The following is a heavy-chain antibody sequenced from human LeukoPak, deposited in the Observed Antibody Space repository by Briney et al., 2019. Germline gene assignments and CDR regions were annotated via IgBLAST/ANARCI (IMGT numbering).Heavy chain of an antibody. CDR3: ARAGFGIDF. V-gene: IGHV4-30-4*08. Sequence: PSQTLSLTCTVSGGSINNGDYYCSWIRQSPGKGLEWIGYISYSGSTHYNPSLKSRVTISVDTSKNQFSLKLRSVTAADTAVYYCARAGFGIDFWGQGTLVTVSS. CDR1: GGSINNGDYY. CDR2: ISYSGST. J-gene: IGHJ4*02. D-gene: IGHD3-10*01.